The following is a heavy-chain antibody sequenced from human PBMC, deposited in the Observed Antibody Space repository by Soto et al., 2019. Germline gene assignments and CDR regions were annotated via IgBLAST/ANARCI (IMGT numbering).Heavy chain of an antibody. J-gene: IGHJ4*02. Sequence: GGSLRLSCAASGFTFSSYAMSWVRQAPGKGLEWVSAISGSGGSTYYADSVKGRFTISRDNSKNTLYLQMNSLRAEDTAVYYCAKDSGPLGSGDYFDYWGQGTLVPSPQ. D-gene: IGHD3-10*01. CDR3: AKDSGPLGSGDYFDY. CDR1: GFTFSSYA. V-gene: IGHV3-23*01. CDR2: ISGSGGST.